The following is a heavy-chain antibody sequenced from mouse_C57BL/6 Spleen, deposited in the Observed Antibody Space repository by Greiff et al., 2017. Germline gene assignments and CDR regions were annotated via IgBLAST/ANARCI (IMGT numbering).Heavy chain of an antibody. CDR1: GFTFSSYA. CDR2: ISSGGDYI. V-gene: IGHV5-9-1*02. J-gene: IGHJ4*01. Sequence: EVKLMESGEGLVKPGGSLKLSCAASGFTFSSYAMSWVRQTPEKRLEWVAYISSGGDYIYYADTVKGRFTISRDNARNTLYLQMSSLKSEDTAMYYCTRDVTTVPYAMDYWGQGTSVTVSS. CDR3: TRDVTTVPYAMDY. D-gene: IGHD1-1*01.